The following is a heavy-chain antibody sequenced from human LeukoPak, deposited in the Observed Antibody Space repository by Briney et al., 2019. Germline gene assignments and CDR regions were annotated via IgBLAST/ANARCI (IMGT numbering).Heavy chain of an antibody. CDR1: GFNFSNYA. J-gene: IGHJ4*02. CDR3: AKDTGSSGYYEKAGFDY. V-gene: IGHV3-23*01. Sequence: GGSLRLSCAASGFNFSNYAMSWVRQAPGKGLEWVSAISGSGGNTYYADSVKGRFTISRDNSKNTLYLLMDSLRTEDTAVYYCAKDTGSSGYYEKAGFDYWGQGTLVTVSS. D-gene: IGHD3-22*01. CDR2: ISGSGGNT.